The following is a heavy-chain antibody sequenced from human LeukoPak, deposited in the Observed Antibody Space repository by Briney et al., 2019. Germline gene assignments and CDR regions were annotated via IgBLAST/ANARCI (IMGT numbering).Heavy chain of an antibody. Sequence: GRSLRLSCAASGFTFSSYAMHWVRQAPGKGLEWVAVISYDGSNKYYADSVKGRFTISRDNSKNTLYLQMNSLRAEDTAVYYCARAIVVVVAADYWGEGTVVSVSS. V-gene: IGHV3-30-3*01. CDR1: GFTFSSYA. CDR3: ARAIVVVVAADY. D-gene: IGHD2-15*01. CDR2: ISYDGSNK. J-gene: IGHJ4*02.